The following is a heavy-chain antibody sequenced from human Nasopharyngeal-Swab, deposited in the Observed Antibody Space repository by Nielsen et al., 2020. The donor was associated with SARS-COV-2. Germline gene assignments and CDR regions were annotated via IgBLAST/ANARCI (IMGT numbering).Heavy chain of an antibody. CDR2: INHTGST. CDR1: GGSISDYS. Sequence: SETLSLTFAVFGGSISDYSWNWIRQPPGKGLEWIGEINHTGSTNYNPSLRSRVSASVDTSKRQFSLRLTSVTAADTAVYYCARDSGTKTPFLYWGRGILVTVSS. V-gene: IGHV4-34*01. D-gene: IGHD1-7*01. J-gene: IGHJ4*02. CDR3: ARDSGTKTPFLY.